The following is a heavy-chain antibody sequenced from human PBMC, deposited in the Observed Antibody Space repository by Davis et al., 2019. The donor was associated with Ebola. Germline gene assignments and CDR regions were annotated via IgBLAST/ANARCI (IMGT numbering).Heavy chain of an antibody. J-gene: IGHJ5*02. Sequence: AASVKVSCKAFGYTFTSYGITWVRQAPGQGLEWMGWISAYNHKTNYAPNLQGRVTMTTDTSTSTAYMELRSLTSDDTAVYYGAGVSSWVGGGDSSVPWGQGTLVTVSS. CDR1: GYTFTSYG. CDR2: ISAYNHKT. V-gene: IGHV1-18*01. CDR3: AGVSSWVGGGDSSVP. D-gene: IGHD3-10*01.